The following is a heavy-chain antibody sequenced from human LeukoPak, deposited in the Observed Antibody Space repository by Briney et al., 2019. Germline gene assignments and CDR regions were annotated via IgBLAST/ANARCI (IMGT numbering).Heavy chain of an antibody. CDR2: FDPEDGET. Sequence: GASVKVSCKVSGYTLTELYMHWVRQAPGKGLEWMGGFDPEDGETIYAQKFQGRVTMTEDTSTDTAYMELSSLGSEDTAVYYCATDLITYDAFDIWGQGTMVTVSS. D-gene: IGHD3-22*01. V-gene: IGHV1-24*01. CDR3: ATDLITYDAFDI. J-gene: IGHJ3*02. CDR1: GYTLTELY.